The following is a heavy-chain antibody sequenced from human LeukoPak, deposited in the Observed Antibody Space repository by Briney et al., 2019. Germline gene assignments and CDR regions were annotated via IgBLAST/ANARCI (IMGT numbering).Heavy chain of an antibody. V-gene: IGHV4-4*07. J-gene: IGHJ5*02. Sequence: SETLSLTCTVSGGSLRSYYWSWIRQPAGKGLEWIGRIYSSGSTNYNPSLKSRVTMSVDTSKNQFSLKLSSVTAADTAVYYCARDFPSYGDHNWFDPWGQGTLVTVSS. CDR2: IYSSGST. CDR3: ARDFPSYGDHNWFDP. CDR1: GGSLRSYY. D-gene: IGHD4-17*01.